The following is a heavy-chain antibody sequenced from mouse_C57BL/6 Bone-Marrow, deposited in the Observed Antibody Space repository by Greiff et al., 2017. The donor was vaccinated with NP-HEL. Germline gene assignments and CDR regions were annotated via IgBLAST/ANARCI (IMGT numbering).Heavy chain of an antibody. CDR3: ARSWNYYDYDGGFAY. D-gene: IGHD2-4*01. Sequence: EVQLQQSGPELVKPGASVKISCKASGYTFTDYYMNWVKQSHGKSLEWIGDINPNNGGTSYNQKFKGKATLTVDKSSSTAYMELRSLTSEDSAVYYCARSWNYYDYDGGFAYWGQGTLVTVSA. J-gene: IGHJ3*01. CDR2: INPNNGGT. V-gene: IGHV1-26*01. CDR1: GYTFTDYY.